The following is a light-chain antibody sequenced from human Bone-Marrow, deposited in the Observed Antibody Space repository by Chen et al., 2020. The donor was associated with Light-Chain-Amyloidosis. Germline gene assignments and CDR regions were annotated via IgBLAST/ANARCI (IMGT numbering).Light chain of an antibody. CDR1: GSNIGNNY. Sequence: QSVLTQPPSVSAAPGQKVTISCSGSGSNIGNNYVSWYQQLPGTAPKLLIYDNNNRPSGIPGRFSGSKSGTSATLGSTGLQTGDEADYYCETWDSSLSAWVFGGGTKLIVL. V-gene: IGLV1-51*01. J-gene: IGLJ3*02. CDR2: DNN. CDR3: ETWDSSLSAWV.